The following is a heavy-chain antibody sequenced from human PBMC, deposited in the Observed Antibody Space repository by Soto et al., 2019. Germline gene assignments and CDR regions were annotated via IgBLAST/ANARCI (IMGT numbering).Heavy chain of an antibody. CDR2: MYNTGST. CDR1: GGSISGYY. CDR3: ARRIGYCSGGSCPAFDI. D-gene: IGHD2-15*01. V-gene: IGHV4-59*01. J-gene: IGHJ3*02. Sequence: SETLSLTCTVSGGSISGYYWSWIRQPPGKGLEWIGYMYNTGSTVYNPSFKSRVTISVDTSKNQFSLKLNSVTAADTAVYYCARRIGYCSGGSCPAFDIWGQGTMVTVS.